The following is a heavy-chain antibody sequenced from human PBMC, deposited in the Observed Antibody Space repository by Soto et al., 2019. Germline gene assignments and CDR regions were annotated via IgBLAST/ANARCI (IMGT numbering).Heavy chain of an antibody. CDR3: ARDSQLRYRGMDV. CDR2: IYYSGST. V-gene: IGHV4-30-4*01. CDR1: GGSISSGDYY. J-gene: IGHJ6*02. Sequence: SETLSLTCTVSGGSISSGDYYWSWIRQPPGKGLEWIGYIYYSGSTYYNPSLKSRVTISVNTSKNQFSLKLSSVTAADTAVYYCARDSQLRYRGMDVWGQGTTVTVSS. D-gene: IGHD3-9*01.